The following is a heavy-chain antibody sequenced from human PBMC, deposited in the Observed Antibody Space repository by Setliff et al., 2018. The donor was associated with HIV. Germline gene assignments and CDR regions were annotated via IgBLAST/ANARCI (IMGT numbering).Heavy chain of an antibody. J-gene: IGHJ5*02. CDR2: IYHSGST. CDR1: GYSISSGYY. CDR3: ARDIQAAGTGWFDA. Sequence: SETLALTCAVSGYSISSGYYWGWIRQPPGKGLEWIGSIYHSGSTYYNPSLKSRVTISLDTSKNQFSLKLSSVTAADTAVYYCARDIQAAGTGWFDAWGQGTLVTVSS. D-gene: IGHD6-13*01. V-gene: IGHV4-38-2*02.